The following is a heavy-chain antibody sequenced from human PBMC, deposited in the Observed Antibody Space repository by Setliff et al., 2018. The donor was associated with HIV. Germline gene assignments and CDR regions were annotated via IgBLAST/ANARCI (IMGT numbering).Heavy chain of an antibody. CDR3: ARHSGYSSSWYYFDY. D-gene: IGHD6-13*01. CDR2: IYYSGST. CDR1: GGSISSSSYY. Sequence: PSETLSLTCTVSGGSISSSSYYWGWIRQPPGKGLEWIGSIYYSGSTYYNPSLKSRVTISVDTSKNQFSLKLSSVTAADTAVYYCARHSGYSSSWYYFDYWGQGTLVTVSS. V-gene: IGHV4-39*01. J-gene: IGHJ4*02.